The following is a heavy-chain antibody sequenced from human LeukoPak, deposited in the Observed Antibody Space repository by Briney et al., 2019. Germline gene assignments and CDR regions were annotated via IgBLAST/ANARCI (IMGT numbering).Heavy chain of an antibody. Sequence: SETLSLTCTVSGGSISSYYWSWIRQPPGKGLEWIGYIYYSGSTNYNPSLKSRVSISVDTSKNQFTLKLSSVTAADTAVYYCARDRSGYYDSSGYYYFDYWGQGTLVTVSS. D-gene: IGHD3-22*01. CDR3: ARDRSGYYDSSGYYYFDY. V-gene: IGHV4-59*01. J-gene: IGHJ4*02. CDR1: GGSISSYY. CDR2: IYYSGST.